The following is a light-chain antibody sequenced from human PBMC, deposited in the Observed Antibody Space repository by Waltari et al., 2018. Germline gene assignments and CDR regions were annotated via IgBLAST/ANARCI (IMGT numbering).Light chain of an antibody. J-gene: IGKJ1*01. CDR1: QSVNRG. V-gene: IGKV1-5*03. CDR3: QQYEAFPVT. Sequence: RASQSVNRGLAWYQHKPGKAPKLLISKASALQNGVAPRFSGGGSGTEFTLTISNLQPDDSSTYYCQQYEAFPVTFGQGTKVEIK. CDR2: KAS.